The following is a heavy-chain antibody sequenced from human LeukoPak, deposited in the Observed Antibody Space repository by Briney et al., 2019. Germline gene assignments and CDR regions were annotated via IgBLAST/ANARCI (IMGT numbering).Heavy chain of an antibody. Sequence: SVKVSCKASGYTFTGYYMHWVRQAPGQGLEWMGRIIPIFGTANYAQKFQGRVTITTDESTSTAYMELSSLRSEDTAVYYCARGTYDYGDYVAIDYWGQGTLVTVSS. CDR2: IIPIFGTA. J-gene: IGHJ4*02. D-gene: IGHD4-17*01. V-gene: IGHV1-69*05. CDR1: GYTFTGYY. CDR3: ARGTYDYGDYVAIDY.